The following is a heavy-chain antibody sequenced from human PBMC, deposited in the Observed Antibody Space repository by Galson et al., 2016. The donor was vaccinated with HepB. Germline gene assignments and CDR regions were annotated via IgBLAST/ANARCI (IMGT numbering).Heavy chain of an antibody. V-gene: IGHV3-23*01. D-gene: IGHD1-14*01. CDR3: AGDPGVRKGADV. Sequence: SLRLSCAASGFTFYSYAMSWVRQAPGKGLEWVSGVSGSGGTTYYADSVKGRFTISRDNSKNTLYVQMNSLRAEDTGVYYCAGDPGVRKGADVWGQGTTVIVSS. CDR2: VSGSGGTT. J-gene: IGHJ6*02. CDR1: GFTFYSYA.